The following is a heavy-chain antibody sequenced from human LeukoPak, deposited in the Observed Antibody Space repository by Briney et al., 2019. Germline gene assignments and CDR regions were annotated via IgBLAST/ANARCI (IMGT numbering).Heavy chain of an antibody. CDR2: ISGSGGST. V-gene: IGHV3-23*01. J-gene: IGHJ4*02. CDR3: AKNMRHYGSGSYSKRAQGSYYFDY. CDR1: GFTFGSYA. Sequence: PGGSLRLSCAASGFTFGSYAMSWVRQAPGKGLEWVSAISGSGGSTYYADSVKGRFTISRDNSKNTLYLQMNSLRAEDTAVYYCAKNMRHYGSGSYSKRAQGSYYFDYWGQGTLVTVSS. D-gene: IGHD3-10*01.